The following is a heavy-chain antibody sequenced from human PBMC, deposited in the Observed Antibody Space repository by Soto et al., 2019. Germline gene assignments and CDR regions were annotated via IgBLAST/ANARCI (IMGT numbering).Heavy chain of an antibody. D-gene: IGHD2-2*01. CDR3: AREGYCVRSSCSFWPDV. Sequence: EVQLVESGGDLVQPGGSLRLSCVASGFTFSSYGMNWVRQGPGKGLEWLSFISKSGTTTYYEASVKGRFTISRDNAKSSLYLQMNSLSDEDMAVYYCAREGYCVRSSCSFWPDVWGQGTTVTVSS. J-gene: IGHJ6*02. CDR2: ISKSGTTT. V-gene: IGHV3-48*02. CDR1: GFTFSSYG.